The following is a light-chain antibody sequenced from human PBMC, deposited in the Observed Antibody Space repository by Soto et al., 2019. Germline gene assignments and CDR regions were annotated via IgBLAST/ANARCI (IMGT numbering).Light chain of an antibody. CDR2: GAS. CDR3: QQTYSTPYT. V-gene: IGKV1-39*01. Sequence: DILMTQSQSSLSASVGDRVTITCRASHRPSSHVNWYHQRPGKAPTLLIFGASVLQSEVPSRFTGTGSGTEITLTISSQQPEDHGTCDCQQTYSTPYTFGQRTATVIK. CDR1: HRPSSH. J-gene: IGKJ2*01.